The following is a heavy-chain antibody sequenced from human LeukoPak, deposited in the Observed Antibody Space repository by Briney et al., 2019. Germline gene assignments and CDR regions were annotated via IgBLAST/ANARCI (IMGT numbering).Heavy chain of an antibody. CDR3: AREYSYGYKCFDY. V-gene: IGHV3-48*02. CDR1: GFNFDTSS. Sequence: PGGSLRLSCAASGFNFDTSSMNWVRQAPGKGLEWFSFISYSSDTIYYADSVKGRFSISRDNAKNSLYLQMNSLRHEDTAVYYCAREYSYGYKCFDYWGQGTLVTVSS. J-gene: IGHJ4*02. CDR2: ISYSSDTI. D-gene: IGHD5-18*01.